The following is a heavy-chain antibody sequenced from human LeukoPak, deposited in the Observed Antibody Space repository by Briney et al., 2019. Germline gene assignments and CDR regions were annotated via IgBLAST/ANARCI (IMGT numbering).Heavy chain of an antibody. J-gene: IGHJ6*03. Sequence: PGGSLRLSCAASGFTFSRYWMSWVRQAPGKGLEWVANIKQDGSDKYYVDSVRGRFTISRDNAKNSLYLQMNSLRAEDTAVYYCARVNWDTAMVDGGAPYYYYYMDVWGKGTTVTVSS. D-gene: IGHD5-18*01. CDR1: GFTFSRYW. CDR3: ARVNWDTAMVDGGAPYYYYYMDV. V-gene: IGHV3-7*03. CDR2: IKQDGSDK.